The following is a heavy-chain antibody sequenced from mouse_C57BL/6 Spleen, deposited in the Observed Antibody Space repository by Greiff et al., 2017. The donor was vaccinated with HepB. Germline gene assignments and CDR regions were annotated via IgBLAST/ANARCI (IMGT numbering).Heavy chain of an antibody. V-gene: IGHV1-15*01. CDR2: IDPETGGT. Sequence: QVQLKQSGAELVRPGASVTLSCKASGYTFTDYEMHWVKQTPVHGLEWIGAIDPETGGTAYNQKFKGKAILTADKSSSTAYMELRSLTSEDSAVYYCTRMGGSSPYWYFDVWGTGTTVTVSS. CDR3: TRMGGSSPYWYFDV. CDR1: GYTFTDYE. J-gene: IGHJ1*03. D-gene: IGHD1-1*01.